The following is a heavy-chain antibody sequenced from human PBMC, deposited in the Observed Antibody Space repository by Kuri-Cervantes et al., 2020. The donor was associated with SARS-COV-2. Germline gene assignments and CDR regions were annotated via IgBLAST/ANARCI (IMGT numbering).Heavy chain of an antibody. D-gene: IGHD6-13*01. CDR1: GFTFSDYE. Sequence: GGSLRLSCAASGFTFSDYEMNWVRQAPGKGLEWVSYISSRGTTKYYADSVKGRFTISRDDSKNTLYLQMNSLRAEDTAVYYCAKDHSHDAFDIWGQGTMVTVSS. J-gene: IGHJ3*02. V-gene: IGHV3-48*03. CDR2: ISSRGTTK. CDR3: AKDHSHDAFDI.